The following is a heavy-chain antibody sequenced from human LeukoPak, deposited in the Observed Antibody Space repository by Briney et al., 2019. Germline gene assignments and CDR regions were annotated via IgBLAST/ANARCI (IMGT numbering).Heavy chain of an antibody. CDR3: ARDADLRGFGY. V-gene: IGHV3-48*01. J-gene: IGHJ4*02. D-gene: IGHD3-16*01. Sequence: PGGSLRLSCAASGFTFSSYSMNWVRQAPGKGLEWVSYISSSSSTIYYADSVKGRFTISRDNAKNSLYLQMNSLRAEDTAVYYCARDADLRGFGYWGQGTLVTVSS. CDR1: GFTFSSYS. CDR2: ISSSSSTI.